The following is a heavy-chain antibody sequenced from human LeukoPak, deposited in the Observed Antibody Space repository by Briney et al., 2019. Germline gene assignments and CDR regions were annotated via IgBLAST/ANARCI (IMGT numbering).Heavy chain of an antibody. V-gene: IGHV3-23*01. D-gene: IGHD2-15*01. CDR2: ISGSGGST. CDR1: GFTFSNYA. Sequence: GGSLRLSCAASGFTFSNYAMSWVRQAPGKGLEWVSGISGSGGSTYYADSVKGRFTISRDNSKNTLYLQMNSLRAEDTAVYYCAKDGSPYCSGGSCYPPWFDPWGQGTLVTVSS. CDR3: AKDGSPYCSGGSCYPPWFDP. J-gene: IGHJ5*02.